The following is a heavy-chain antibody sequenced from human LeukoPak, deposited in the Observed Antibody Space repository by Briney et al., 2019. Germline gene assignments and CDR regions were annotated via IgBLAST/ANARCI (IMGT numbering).Heavy chain of an antibody. D-gene: IGHD1-14*01. Sequence: GGSLRLSCAASGFTLDDYAMHWVPQAPRKGLECVSGIRWNSGSIGYADSVKGRFTISRDNANNSLYLQMNSLRAEDTALYYCAKDIATGNRLNHFDYWGQGTLVTVSS. J-gene: IGHJ4*02. CDR3: AKDIATGNRLNHFDY. CDR1: GFTLDDYA. CDR2: IRWNSGSI. V-gene: IGHV3-9*01.